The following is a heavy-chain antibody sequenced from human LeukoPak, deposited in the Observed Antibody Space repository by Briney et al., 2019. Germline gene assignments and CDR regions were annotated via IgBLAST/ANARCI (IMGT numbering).Heavy chain of an antibody. V-gene: IGHV1-2*02. CDR2: INPNSGGT. J-gene: IGHJ6*02. CDR1: GGTFSSYA. CDR3: VVWFGEYDYYYYGMDV. Sequence: EASVKVSCKASGGTFSSYAISWVRQAPGQGLEWMGWINPNSGGTNYAQKFQGRVTMTRDTSISTAYMELRSLRSDDTAVYYCVVWFGEYDYYYYGMDVWGQGTTVTVSS. D-gene: IGHD3-10*01.